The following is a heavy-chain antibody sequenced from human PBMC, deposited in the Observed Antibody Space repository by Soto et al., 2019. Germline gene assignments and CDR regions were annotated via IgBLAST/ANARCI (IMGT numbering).Heavy chain of an antibody. CDR3: VIYMWTRSGPQNFFDY. CDR2: ISPNSGAT. V-gene: IGHV1-18*01. Sequence: ASVKVSCKASGYTFTSYGIIWVRQAPGQGLEWMGYISPNSGATTYAQNLQGRLTLTTDTSTSTAYMELRSLSSDDTAIYYCVIYMWTRSGPQNFFDYWCLGALVTV. D-gene: IGHD6-25*01. CDR1: GYTFTSYG. J-gene: IGHJ4*02.